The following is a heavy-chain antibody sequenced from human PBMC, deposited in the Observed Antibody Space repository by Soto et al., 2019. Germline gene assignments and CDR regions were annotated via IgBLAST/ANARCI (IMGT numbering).Heavy chain of an antibody. J-gene: IGHJ5*02. CDR2: INPNSGGT. CDR3: ARGPPYSSGWYWFDP. Sequence: ASVKVSCKASGYTFTGYYMHWVRQAPGQGLEWMGWINPNSGGTNYAQKFQGWVTMTRDTSISTAYMELSRLRSDDTAVYYCARGPPYSSGWYWFDPWGQGTLVTVSS. CDR1: GYTFTGYY. V-gene: IGHV1-2*04. D-gene: IGHD6-19*01.